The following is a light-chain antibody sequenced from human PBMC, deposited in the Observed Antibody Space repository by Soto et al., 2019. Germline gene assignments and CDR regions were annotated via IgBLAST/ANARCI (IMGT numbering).Light chain of an antibody. V-gene: IGLV1-40*01. CDR1: RSDIGAGYD. CDR3: QSYDNTLSGSGWV. CDR2: GNN. Sequence: QSVLTQPPSVSGAPGQRVTISCTGSRSDIGAGYDVHWYQQLPKTAPKVLIYGNNNRPSGVPDRFSGFKSGTSASLAITGLQAEDEADYYCQSYDNTLSGSGWVFGGGTKLTVL. J-gene: IGLJ3*02.